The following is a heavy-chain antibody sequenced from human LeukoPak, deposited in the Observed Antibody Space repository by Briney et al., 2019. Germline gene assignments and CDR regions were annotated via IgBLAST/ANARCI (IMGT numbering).Heavy chain of an antibody. CDR2: ISSDGNNK. CDR1: GFTFRSYG. J-gene: IGHJ4*02. V-gene: IGHV3-30*18. D-gene: IGHD6-13*01. CDR3: AKDQEVAAAGTWGSIDY. Sequence: GGSLRLSCAASGFTFRSYGMHWVRQAPGKGLEWVAVISSDGNNKYYPDSVKGRFTISRDNSKHTLYLQMNSLRPKDTAIYYCAKDQEVAAAGTWGSIDYWGQGTLVTVSS.